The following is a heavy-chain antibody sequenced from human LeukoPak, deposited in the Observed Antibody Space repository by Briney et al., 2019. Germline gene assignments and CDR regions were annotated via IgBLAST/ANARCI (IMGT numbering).Heavy chain of an antibody. V-gene: IGHV1-46*01. CDR2: ISPSGGST. CDR1: GYTFTSDY. D-gene: IGHD3-16*01. CDR3: ARHRAYIGGIYDIFDI. J-gene: IGHJ3*02. Sequence: AASVKVSCKAFGYTFTSDYMHWVRQAPGQGPEWMGVISPSGGSTTYAQKFQGRLTMTRDTSTSAVNMELSSLRSEDTAVYYCARHRAYIGGIYDIFDIWGQGTLVTVSS.